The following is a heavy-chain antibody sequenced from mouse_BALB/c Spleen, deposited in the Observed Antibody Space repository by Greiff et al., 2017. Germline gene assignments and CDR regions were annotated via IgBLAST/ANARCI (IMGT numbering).Heavy chain of an antibody. J-gene: IGHJ2*01. D-gene: IGHD2-14*01. V-gene: IGHV1S132*01. Sequence: VQLQQSGAELVKPGASVKLSCKTSGYTFTSYWIQWVQQRPGQGLGWIGEIFPGTGTTYYNEKFKGKATLTIDTSSSTAYMQLSSLTSEDSAVYFCARDRDWFDYWGQGTTLTVSS. CDR1: GYTFTSYW. CDR2: IFPGTGTT. CDR3: ARDRDWFDY.